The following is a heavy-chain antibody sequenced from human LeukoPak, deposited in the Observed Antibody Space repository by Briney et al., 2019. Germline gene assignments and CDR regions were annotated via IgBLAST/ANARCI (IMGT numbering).Heavy chain of an antibody. J-gene: IGHJ4*02. CDR1: GLTFSTYW. CDR3: ASFGPSGTDAFDY. CDR2: IKQDGSEE. D-gene: IGHD2-8*01. Sequence: GGSLRLSCAASGLTFSTYWMSWVRQAPGKGLEWVANIKQDGSEEFYVDSVKGRFTISRDNAKNSLYLQMNTVRADDTAVYYCASFGPSGTDAFDYWGQGTLVTVSS. V-gene: IGHV3-7*05.